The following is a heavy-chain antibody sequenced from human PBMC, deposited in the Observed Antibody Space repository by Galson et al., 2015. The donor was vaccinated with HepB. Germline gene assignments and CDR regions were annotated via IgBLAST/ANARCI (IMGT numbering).Heavy chain of an antibody. J-gene: IGHJ2*01. CDR1: GFTFSSYW. CDR3: ARDKGEYCYLDL. V-gene: IGHV3-48*03. CDR2: INENGRTI. D-gene: IGHD3-10*01. Sequence: SLRLSCAASGFTFSSYWMSWVRQSPGKGLEWVSHINENGRTIYYADSVKGRFNISRDNAKNSLYLQMNSLRAEDTSVYYCARDKGEYCYLDLWGRGTLVSVSS.